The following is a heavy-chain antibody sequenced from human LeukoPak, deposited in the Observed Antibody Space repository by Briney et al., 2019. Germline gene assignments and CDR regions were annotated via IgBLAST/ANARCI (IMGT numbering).Heavy chain of an antibody. D-gene: IGHD3-3*01. V-gene: IGHV1-69*04. CDR3: ARDPPYDSGVGDYYYYAMDV. CDR2: IIPILGIA. Sequence: SVTVSCKACGGTFSRYAISWVRQAPGQGVEGMGRIIPILGIANYAQKFQRRLTITADQSTSTAYMELSSLRSEDTAVYYCARDPPYDSGVGDYYYYAMDVWGQGTTVTVSS. CDR1: GGTFSRYA. J-gene: IGHJ6*02.